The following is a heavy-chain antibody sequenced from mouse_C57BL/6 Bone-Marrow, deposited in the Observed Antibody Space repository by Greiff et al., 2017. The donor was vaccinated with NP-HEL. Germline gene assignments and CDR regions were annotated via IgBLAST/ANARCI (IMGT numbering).Heavy chain of an antibody. D-gene: IGHD1-1*01. CDR3: ARERDLLLPYAMDY. Sequence: EVMLVESGGGLVKPGGSLKLSCAASGFTFSDYGMHWVRQAPEKGLEWVAYISSGSSTIYYADTVKGRFTISRDNAKNTLFLQMTSLRSEDTAMYYCARERDLLLPYAMDYWGQGTSVTVSS. CDR1: GFTFSDYG. J-gene: IGHJ4*01. V-gene: IGHV5-17*01. CDR2: ISSGSSTI.